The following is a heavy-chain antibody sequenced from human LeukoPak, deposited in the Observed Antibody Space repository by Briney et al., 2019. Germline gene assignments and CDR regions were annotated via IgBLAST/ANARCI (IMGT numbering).Heavy chain of an antibody. Sequence: ASVKVSCKTSGYTFTRYAVNWVRQAPGQGLEWMGWINTNTGNPTYAQGFTGRFVFSLDTSVSTAYLQISSLKAEDTAVYYCARAGGLLWFGEVYYMDVWGKGTTVTVSS. CDR2: INTNTGNP. D-gene: IGHD3-10*01. CDR1: GYTFTRYA. V-gene: IGHV7-4-1*02. CDR3: ARAGGLLWFGEVYYMDV. J-gene: IGHJ6*03.